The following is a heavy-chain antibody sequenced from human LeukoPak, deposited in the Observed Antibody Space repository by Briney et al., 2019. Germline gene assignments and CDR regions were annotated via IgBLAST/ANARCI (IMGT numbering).Heavy chain of an antibody. V-gene: IGHV1-69*13. Sequence: SVKVSFTASGGTFIIYAISWVRQAPGQGLEWMGGIIPIFGTANYSQKFQGRVTITADESTSTAYMELSSLRSEDTAVYYCASSSSWYDSGYYWGQGTLVTVSS. D-gene: IGHD6-13*01. CDR3: ASSSSWYDSGYY. CDR2: IIPIFGTA. J-gene: IGHJ4*02. CDR1: GGTFIIYA.